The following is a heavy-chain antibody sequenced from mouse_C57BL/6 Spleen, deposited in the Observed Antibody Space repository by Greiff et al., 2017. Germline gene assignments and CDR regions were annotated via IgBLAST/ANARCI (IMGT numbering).Heavy chain of an antibody. Sequence: QVQLQQPGAELVKPGASVKLSCKASGYTFTSYWMHWVKQRPGQGLEWIGMIHPNSGSTNYNEKFKSKATLTVDKSSSTAYMQLSSLTSEDSAVXYCARDGYYGSSYEDYWGQGTTLTVSS. V-gene: IGHV1-64*01. J-gene: IGHJ2*01. CDR1: GYTFTSYW. CDR2: IHPNSGST. CDR3: ARDGYYGSSYEDY. D-gene: IGHD1-1*01.